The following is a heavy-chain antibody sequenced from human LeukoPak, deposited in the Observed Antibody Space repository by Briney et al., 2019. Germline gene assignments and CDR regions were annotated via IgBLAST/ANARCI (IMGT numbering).Heavy chain of an antibody. J-gene: IGHJ4*02. CDR1: GCTFSSNA. D-gene: IGHD3-9*01. CDR2: ISNSGDTT. V-gene: IGHV3-23*01. Sequence: GGSLRLSCAASGCTFSSNAMNWVRQAPGKGLEWVSVISNSGDTTHYADSVKGRFAVSRDNSKNTLYLQMNSLRAEDTAVYYCAKSAVRTSISRYFDYWGQGTLVTVSS. CDR3: AKSAVRTSISRYFDY.